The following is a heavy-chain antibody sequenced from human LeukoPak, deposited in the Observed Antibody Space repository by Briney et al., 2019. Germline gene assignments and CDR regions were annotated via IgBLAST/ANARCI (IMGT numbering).Heavy chain of an antibody. V-gene: IGHV4-59*01. CDR1: GGSISSYY. D-gene: IGHD1-20*01. J-gene: IGHJ3*02. CDR2: IYYSGST. CDR3: ARAKKYNWNDGAFDI. Sequence: SETLSLTCTVSGGSISSYYWSWIRQPPGKGLEWIGYIYYSGSTNYNPSLKSRVTISVDTSKNQFSLKLSSVTAADTAVYYWARAKKYNWNDGAFDIWGQGTMVTVSS.